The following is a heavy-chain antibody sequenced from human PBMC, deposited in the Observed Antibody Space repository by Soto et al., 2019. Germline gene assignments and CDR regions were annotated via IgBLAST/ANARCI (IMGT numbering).Heavy chain of an antibody. CDR2: INHSGST. V-gene: IGHV4-34*01. D-gene: IGHD2-21*02. J-gene: IGHJ6*02. Sequence: PSETLSLTCAVYGGSFNGHFWSWIRQPPGKGLEWIGEINHSGSTNCNPSLKSRVTMSVDTSKNQFSLKVSSVSAADTAVYYCARGPVGTCRCDDCKSENLFFYYGMDVWGQVTTVT. CDR3: ARGPVGTCRCDDCKSENLFFYYGMDV. CDR1: GGSFNGHF.